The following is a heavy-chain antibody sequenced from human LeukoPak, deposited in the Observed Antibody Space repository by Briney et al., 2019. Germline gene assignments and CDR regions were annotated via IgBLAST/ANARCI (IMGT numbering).Heavy chain of an antibody. V-gene: IGHV4-39*07. J-gene: IGHJ6*02. CDR1: GGSISSSSYY. D-gene: IGHD1-26*01. Sequence: SETLSLTCTVSGGSISSSSYYWGWIRQPPGKGLEWIGSIYYSGSTYYNPSLKSRVTISVDTSKNQFSLKLSSETAADTAVYYCARDSSGSYYYYYGMDVWGQGTTVTVSS. CDR2: IYYSGST. CDR3: ARDSSGSYYYYYGMDV.